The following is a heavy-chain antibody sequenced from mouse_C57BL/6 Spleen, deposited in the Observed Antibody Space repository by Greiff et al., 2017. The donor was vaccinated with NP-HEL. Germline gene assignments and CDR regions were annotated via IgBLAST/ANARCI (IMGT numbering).Heavy chain of an antibody. Sequence: VQLQQPGAELVMPGASVKLSCKASGYTFTSYWMHWVKQRPGPGLEWIGEIDPSDSYTNYNQKFKGKSTLTVDKSSSTAYMQLSSLTSEDSAVYYCARHYSNYEFAYWGKGTLVTVSA. D-gene: IGHD2-5*01. CDR1: GYTFTSYW. CDR2: IDPSDSYT. V-gene: IGHV1-69*01. CDR3: ARHYSNYEFAY. J-gene: IGHJ3*01.